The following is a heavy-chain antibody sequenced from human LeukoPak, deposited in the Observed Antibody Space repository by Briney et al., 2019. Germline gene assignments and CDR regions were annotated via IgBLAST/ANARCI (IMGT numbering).Heavy chain of an antibody. J-gene: IGHJ6*02. CDR3: ARDRGSEFGDSYYYGMDV. D-gene: IGHD3-16*01. CDR1: GYTFTGYY. V-gene: IGHV1-2*02. Sequence: VASVKVSCKASGYTFTGYYMHWVRQAPGQGLAWMGWINPNSGGTNYAQKFQGRVTMTRDTSISTAYMELSRLRSDDTAVYYCARDRGSEFGDSYYYGMDVWGQGTTVPVSS. CDR2: INPNSGGT.